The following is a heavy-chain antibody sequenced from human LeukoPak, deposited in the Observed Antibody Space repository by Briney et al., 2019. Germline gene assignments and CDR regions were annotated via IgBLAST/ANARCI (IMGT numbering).Heavy chain of an antibody. V-gene: IGHV1-2*02. CDR2: INPNSGGT. CDR3: ARQYSSGWCYDY. CDR1: GYTFTGSY. J-gene: IGHJ4*02. Sequence: AAVTVSCKASGYTFTGSYLHWVRQAPGQGLEWMGLINPNSGGTNYAQKFQGRVTMTRDTSISTAYVELSRLKSDDTAVYYCARQYSSGWCYDYWGQGTLVTVSS. D-gene: IGHD6-19*01.